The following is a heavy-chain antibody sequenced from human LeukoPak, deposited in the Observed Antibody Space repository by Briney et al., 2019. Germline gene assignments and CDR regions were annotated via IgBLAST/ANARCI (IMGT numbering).Heavy chain of an antibody. CDR1: GYTFTSYD. V-gene: IGHV1-8*03. CDR3: ARYGNEALFAFDI. J-gene: IGHJ3*02. CDR2: MNPNSGNT. Sequence: ASVKVSCKASGYTFTSYDINWVQQATGQGLEWMGWMNPNSGNTGYAQKFQGRVTITRNTSISTAYMELSSLRSEDTAVYYCARYGNEALFAFDIWGQGTIVTVSS. D-gene: IGHD1-26*01.